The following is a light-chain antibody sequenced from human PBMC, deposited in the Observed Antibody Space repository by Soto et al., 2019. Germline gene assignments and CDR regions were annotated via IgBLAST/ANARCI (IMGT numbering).Light chain of an antibody. J-gene: IGKJ1*01. CDR2: AAS. V-gene: IGKV1-39*01. Sequence: DIQMTQSPSSLYASIGDRVTITCRASQSISTYLSWYQKKAGKAPKRLISAASTLRAGVPPRFSGSGSGTDITLTISSLQTEDFAVYYCQKSYSSPRTFGQGTKVEIK. CDR1: QSISTY. CDR3: QKSYSSPRT.